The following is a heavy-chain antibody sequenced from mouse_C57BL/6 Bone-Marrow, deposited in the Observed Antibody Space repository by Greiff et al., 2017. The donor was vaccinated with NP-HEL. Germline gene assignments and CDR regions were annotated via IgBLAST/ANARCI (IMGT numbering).Heavy chain of an antibody. Sequence: EVQVVESGGGLVKPGGSLKLSCAASGFTFSDYGMHWVRQAPEKGLEWVAYISSGSSTISYADTVKGRFTISRDNAKNTPFLQMTSLRSEDTAMYYCAREPQLGRSFDYWGQGTTLTVSS. J-gene: IGHJ2*01. D-gene: IGHD4-1*02. V-gene: IGHV5-17*01. CDR2: ISSGSSTI. CDR1: GFTFSDYG. CDR3: AREPQLGRSFDY.